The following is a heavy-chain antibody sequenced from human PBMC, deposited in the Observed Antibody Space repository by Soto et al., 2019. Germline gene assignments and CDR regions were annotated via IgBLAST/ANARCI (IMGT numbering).Heavy chain of an antibody. V-gene: IGHV3-33*01. J-gene: IGHJ4*02. CDR2: IWYDGSNK. Sequence: GGSLRLSCAASGFTFSSYGMHWVRQAPGKGLEWVAVIWYDGSNKYYADSVKGRFTISRDNSKNTLYLQMNSLRAEDTAVYYCARDAPLWSGLDDYWGQGTLVTVSS. CDR1: GFTFSSYG. D-gene: IGHD3-3*01. CDR3: ARDAPLWSGLDDY.